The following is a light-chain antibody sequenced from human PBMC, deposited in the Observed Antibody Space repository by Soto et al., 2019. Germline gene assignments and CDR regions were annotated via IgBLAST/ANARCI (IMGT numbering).Light chain of an antibody. V-gene: IGLV8-61*01. CDR2: NTN. J-gene: IGLJ3*02. CDR3: VLYMGSGISV. CDR1: SGSVSANYD. Sequence: QAVVTQEASLSVSPGTTVTLTCGLSSGSVSANYDPSWYQQTPGQAPRTLIYNTNTRSSGVPDRFSGSILGNKAGLTITGAQADDESDYYCVLYMGSGISVFGGGTKLTVL.